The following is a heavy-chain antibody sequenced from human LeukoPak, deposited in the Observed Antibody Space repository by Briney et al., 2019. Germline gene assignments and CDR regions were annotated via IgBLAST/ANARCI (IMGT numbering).Heavy chain of an antibody. D-gene: IGHD3-3*01. V-gene: IGHV4-38-2*02. Sequence: ASETLSLTCTASGGSINNYYWGWIRQPPGKGLEWIGSIYHSGSTYYNPSLKSRVTISVDTSKNQFSLKLSSVTAADTAVYYCARHYDFWSGYCFDYWGQGTLVTVSS. CDR2: IYHSGST. CDR1: GGSINNYY. CDR3: ARHYDFWSGYCFDY. J-gene: IGHJ4*02.